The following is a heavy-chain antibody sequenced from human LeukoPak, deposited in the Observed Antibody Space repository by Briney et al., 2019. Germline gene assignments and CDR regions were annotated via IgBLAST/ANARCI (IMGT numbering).Heavy chain of an antibody. CDR2: ISYNGRNK. CDR1: GFTFSSYA. V-gene: IGHV3-30*04. CDR3: TTDTGGSGRYYTFDQ. J-gene: IGHJ4*02. Sequence: GGSLRLSCAASGFTFSSYAMHWVRQAPGKGLKWVALISYNGRNKYYADSVKGRFTISRDNSKNTLYLQMNSLKTEDTAVYYCTTDTGGSGRYYTFDQWGRGTLVTVSS. D-gene: IGHD3-10*01.